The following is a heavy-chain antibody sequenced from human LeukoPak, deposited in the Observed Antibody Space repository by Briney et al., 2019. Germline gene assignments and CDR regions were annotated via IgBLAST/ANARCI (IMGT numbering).Heavy chain of an antibody. CDR2: IYYSGST. V-gene: IGHV4-59*01. J-gene: IGHJ4*02. CDR3: AGQYYDILTGYTES. D-gene: IGHD3-9*01. CDR1: GGSISSYY. Sequence: SETLSLTCTVSGGSISSYYWSWIRQPPGKGLEWIGYIYYSGSTNYNPSLKSRVTISVDTSKNQFSLKLSSVTAADTAVYYCAGQYYDILTGYTESWGQGTLVTASS.